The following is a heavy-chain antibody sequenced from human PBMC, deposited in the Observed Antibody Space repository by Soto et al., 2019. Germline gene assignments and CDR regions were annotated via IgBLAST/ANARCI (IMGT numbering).Heavy chain of an antibody. D-gene: IGHD6-19*01. J-gene: IGHJ4*02. Sequence: EVQLVESGGGLVQPGRSLRLSCAASGFTFDDYAMHWVRQAPGKGLEWVSGISWNSGSIGYADSVKGRFTISRDNAKNSLYLQMNSLRAEDTALYYCAKAKCYSSGWSDYWGQGTLVTVSS. CDR1: GFTFDDYA. V-gene: IGHV3-9*01. CDR3: AKAKCYSSGWSDY. CDR2: ISWNSGSI.